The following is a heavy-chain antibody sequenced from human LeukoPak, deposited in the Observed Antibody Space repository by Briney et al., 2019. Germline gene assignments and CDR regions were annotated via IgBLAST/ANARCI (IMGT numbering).Heavy chain of an antibody. CDR1: GFTFTSSA. CDR3: AAPLPYYGDYSRQVEYYYYYGMDV. D-gene: IGHD4-17*01. CDR2: IVVGSGNT. Sequence: GASVKVSCKASGFTFTSSAMQWVRQARGQRLEWIGWIVVGSGNTNYAQKFQERVTITRDMSTSTAYMELSSLRSEDTAVYYCAAPLPYYGDYSRQVEYYYYYGMDVWGQGTTVTVSS. V-gene: IGHV1-58*02. J-gene: IGHJ6*02.